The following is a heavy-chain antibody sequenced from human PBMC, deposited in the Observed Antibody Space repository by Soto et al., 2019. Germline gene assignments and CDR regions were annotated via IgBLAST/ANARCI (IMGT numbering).Heavy chain of an antibody. CDR3: ARHPLDYDYVWGSYRPDRGGGTDV. D-gene: IGHD3-16*02. V-gene: IGHV4-39*01. Sequence: SETLSLTCTVSGGSISSSSYYWGWIRQPPGKGLEWIGSIYYSGSTYYNPSLKSRVTISVDTSKNQFSLKLSSVTAADTAVYYCARHPLDYDYVWGSYRPDRGGGTDVWGQGTTVTVSS. CDR2: IYYSGST. J-gene: IGHJ6*02. CDR1: GGSISSSSYY.